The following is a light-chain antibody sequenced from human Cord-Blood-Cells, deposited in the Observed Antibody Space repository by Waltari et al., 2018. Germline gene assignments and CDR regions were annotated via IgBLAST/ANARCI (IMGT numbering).Light chain of an antibody. Sequence: DIQMTQFPSTLSASVGDRVTITCRASQSISSWLAWYQQKPGKAPTLLIDKASSLESGVPARFSGSGSGTEFTLTISSLQPDDFATYYCQQYNSYSRTFGQGTKVEIK. CDR2: KAS. J-gene: IGKJ1*01. CDR3: QQYNSYSRT. CDR1: QSISSW. V-gene: IGKV1-5*03.